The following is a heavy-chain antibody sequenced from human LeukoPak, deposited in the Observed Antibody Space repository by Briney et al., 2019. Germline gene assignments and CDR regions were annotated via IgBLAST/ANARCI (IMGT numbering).Heavy chain of an antibody. CDR3: ARSDYYDSSGYPAWFDP. Sequence: ASVKVSCKASEGTFSTYAISWVRQAPGQGLEWMGRIIPILGIANYAQKFQGRVTITADKSTSTAYMELSSLRSEDTAVYYCARSDYYDSSGYPAWFDPWDQGTLVTVSS. CDR1: EGTFSTYA. J-gene: IGHJ5*02. V-gene: IGHV1-69*04. D-gene: IGHD3-22*01. CDR2: IIPILGIA.